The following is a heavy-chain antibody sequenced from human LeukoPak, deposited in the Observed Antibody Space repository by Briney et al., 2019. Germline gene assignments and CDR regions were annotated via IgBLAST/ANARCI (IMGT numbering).Heavy chain of an antibody. D-gene: IGHD3-22*01. V-gene: IGHV3-23*01. CDR2: ISGSGGST. Sequence: GGSLRLSCAGPGFTFSSYAMSWVRQAPGKGLEWVSAISGSGGSTYCADSVKGRFTISRDNSKNTLYLQMNSLRAEDTAVYYCAKDSYYYDSSGYHDAFDIWGQGTMVIVSS. J-gene: IGHJ3*02. CDR3: AKDSYYYDSSGYHDAFDI. CDR1: GFTFSSYA.